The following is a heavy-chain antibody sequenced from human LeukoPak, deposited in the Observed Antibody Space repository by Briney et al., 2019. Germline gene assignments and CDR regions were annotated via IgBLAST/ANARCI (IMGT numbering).Heavy chain of an antibody. Sequence: SETLSLTCTVSGGSISSGSYYWSWIRQPAGKGLEWIGRIYTSGSTNYNPSLKSRVTISVDTSKNQFSLKLSSVTAADTAVYYCAREEFGELLRARYGYYYYYMDVWGRGTTVTISS. D-gene: IGHD3-10*01. CDR3: AREEFGELLRARYGYYYYYMDV. CDR2: IYTSGST. J-gene: IGHJ6*03. CDR1: GGSISSGSYY. V-gene: IGHV4-61*02.